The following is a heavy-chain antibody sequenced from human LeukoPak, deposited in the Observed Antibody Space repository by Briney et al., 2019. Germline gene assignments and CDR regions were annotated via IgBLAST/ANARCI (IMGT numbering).Heavy chain of an antibody. CDR3: ARDATVEAVAGGFDY. V-gene: IGHV1-69*05. J-gene: IGHJ4*02. CDR1: GATFSSYA. Sequence: SVKVSCKASGATFSSYAISWVRQAPGQGLEWMGRIIPIFGTANYAQKFQGRVTITTDESTSTAYMELSSLRSEDTAVYYCARDATVEAVAGGFDYWGKGTLVTVSS. CDR2: IIPIFGTA. D-gene: IGHD6-19*01.